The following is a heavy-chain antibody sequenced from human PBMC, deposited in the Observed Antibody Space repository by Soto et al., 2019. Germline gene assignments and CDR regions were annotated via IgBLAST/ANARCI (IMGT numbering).Heavy chain of an antibody. J-gene: IGHJ3*02. CDR2: IRSKANSYAT. D-gene: IGHD1-26*01. Sequence: EVQLVESGGGLVQPGGSLKLSCAASGFTFSGSAMHWVRQASGKGLEWVGRIRSKANSYATAYAASVKGRFTISRDDSKNTAYLQMNSLKTEDTAVYYCTRHRDSGSYEGAFAIWGQGTMVTVSS. CDR3: TRHRDSGSYEGAFAI. V-gene: IGHV3-73*02. CDR1: GFTFSGSA.